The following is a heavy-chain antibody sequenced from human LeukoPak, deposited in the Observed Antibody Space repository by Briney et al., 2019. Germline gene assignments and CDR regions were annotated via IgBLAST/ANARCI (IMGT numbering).Heavy chain of an antibody. CDR1: GFTFTDYY. Sequence: ASVKVSCKASGFTFTDYYMHWVRLAPGQGLEWMGDINPHSGVTSFPQKFRGRVTLTTDTSISAAYMELSSLISDDTAMYYCVREGITKAFDLWGQGALVTVSS. CDR2: INPHSGVT. V-gene: IGHV1-2*02. CDR3: VREGITKAFDL. J-gene: IGHJ4*02. D-gene: IGHD1-14*01.